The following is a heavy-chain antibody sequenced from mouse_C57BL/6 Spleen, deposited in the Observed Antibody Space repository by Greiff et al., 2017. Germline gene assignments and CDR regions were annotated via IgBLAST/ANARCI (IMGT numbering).Heavy chain of an antibody. V-gene: IGHV1-69*01. J-gene: IGHJ2*01. CDR3: ARSGDGSDGGFDY. Sequence: QVQLQQPGAELVMPGASVKLSCKASGYTFTSYWMHWVKQRPGQGLEWIGEIDPSDSYTNSNQKFKGKSTLTVDKSSSTAYMQLSSLTSEDSAVYYCARSGDGSDGGFDYWGQGTTLTVSS. CDR1: GYTFTSYW. D-gene: IGHD2-2*01. CDR2: IDPSDSYT.